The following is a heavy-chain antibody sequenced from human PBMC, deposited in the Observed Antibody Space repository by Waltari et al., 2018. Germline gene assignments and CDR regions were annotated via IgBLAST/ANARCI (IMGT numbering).Heavy chain of an antibody. Sequence: EEQLVESGGGLAQPGESLRLSCAASGFTFSRYWMDWVRQAPGRGLVWVSSIHGDGGSKTYADSVKVLFTSSRDNAKNTLYVQMKRLRAEETAVYYCAIVATKTDSSPVPGRPYYYGMDVWGQGTTVTVSS. V-gene: IGHV3-74*01. J-gene: IGHJ6*02. CDR2: IHGDGGSK. CDR3: AIVATKTDSSPVPGRPYYYGMDV. D-gene: IGHD6-19*01. CDR1: GFTFSRYW.